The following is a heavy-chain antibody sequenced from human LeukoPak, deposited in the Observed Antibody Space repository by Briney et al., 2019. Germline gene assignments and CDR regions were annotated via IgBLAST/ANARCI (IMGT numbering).Heavy chain of an antibody. V-gene: IGHV1-69*05. CDR3: ARGSGYSSGYYFDY. Sequence: SVKVSCKASGYTFSNYAISWVRQAPGQGLEWMGGIIPIFGTANYAQKFQGRVTITTDESTSTAYMELSSLRSEDTAVYYCARGSGYSSGYYFDYWGQGTLVTVSS. CDR2: IIPIFGTA. J-gene: IGHJ4*02. D-gene: IGHD3-22*01. CDR1: GYTFSNYA.